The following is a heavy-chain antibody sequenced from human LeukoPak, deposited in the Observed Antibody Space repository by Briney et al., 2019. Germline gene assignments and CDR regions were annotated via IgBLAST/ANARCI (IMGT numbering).Heavy chain of an antibody. D-gene: IGHD2-2*01. CDR2: IRYDGSNK. Sequence: GGSLRLSCAASGFTFSSYGMHWVRQAPGKGLEWVAFIRYDGSNKYYADSVKGRFTISRDNDKNSLYLQMNSLRAEDTAVYYCAREIVVVPVAMTVDYGGNSYWFDPWGQGTLVTVSS. CDR3: AREIVVVPVAMTVDYGGNSYWFDP. CDR1: GFTFSSYG. V-gene: IGHV3-30*02. J-gene: IGHJ5*02.